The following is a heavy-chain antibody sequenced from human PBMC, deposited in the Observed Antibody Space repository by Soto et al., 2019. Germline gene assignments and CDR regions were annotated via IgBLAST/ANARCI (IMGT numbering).Heavy chain of an antibody. CDR3: ARHLGYDSSGYYFDY. CDR1: GGSISSSSYY. D-gene: IGHD3-22*01. J-gene: IGHJ4*02. V-gene: IGHV4-39*01. Sequence: SETLSLTCTVSGGSISSSSYYWGWIRQPPGKGLEWIGSIYYSGSTYYNPSLKSRVTISVDTSKNQFSLKLSSVTAADTAVYYCARHLGYDSSGYYFDYWGQGTLVTVS. CDR2: IYYSGST.